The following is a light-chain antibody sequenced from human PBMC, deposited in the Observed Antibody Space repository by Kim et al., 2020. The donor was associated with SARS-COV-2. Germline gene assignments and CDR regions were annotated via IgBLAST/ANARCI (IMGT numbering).Light chain of an antibody. CDR1: QSVSSK. J-gene: IGKJ1*01. Sequence: EIVMTQSPATLSVSPGERATLSCRASQSVSSKLAWYQQRPGQAPRLLIYGASTRAPGIPARFSASGSVTEFTLVIGSLQPEDFAVYYCQQYKIWRTFGQGTKVDIK. CDR3: QQYKIWRT. CDR2: GAS. V-gene: IGKV3-15*01.